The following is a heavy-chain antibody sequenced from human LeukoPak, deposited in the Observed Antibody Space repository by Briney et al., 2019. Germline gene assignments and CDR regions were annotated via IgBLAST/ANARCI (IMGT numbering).Heavy chain of an antibody. J-gene: IGHJ6*03. CDR1: GFTFSSYG. CDR2: ISYDGSNK. CDR3: AKDSSPAAAGNYYYYMDV. D-gene: IGHD6-13*01. V-gene: IGHV3-30*18. Sequence: SGGSLRLSCAASGFTFSSYGMHWVRQAPGKGLEWVAAISYDGSNKYYAESVKGRFTISRDNSKNTLYLQMNSLRAEDTAVYYCAKDSSPAAAGNYYYYMDVWGKGTTVTVSS.